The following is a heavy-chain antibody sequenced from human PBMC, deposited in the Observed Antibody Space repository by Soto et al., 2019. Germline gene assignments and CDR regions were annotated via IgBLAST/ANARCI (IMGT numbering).Heavy chain of an antibody. Sequence: PGGSLRLSCAASGFTFSSYGMHWVRQAPGKGLEWVAVIWYDGSNKYYADSVKGRFTISRDNSKNTLYLQMNSLRAEDTAVYYCARDQIFVGATPYGMDVWGQGTTVTVSS. CDR3: ARDQIFVGATPYGMDV. V-gene: IGHV3-33*01. D-gene: IGHD1-26*01. J-gene: IGHJ6*02. CDR2: IWYDGSNK. CDR1: GFTFSSYG.